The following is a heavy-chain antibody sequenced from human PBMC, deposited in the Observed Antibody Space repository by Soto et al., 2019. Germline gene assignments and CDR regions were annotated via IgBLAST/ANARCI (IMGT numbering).Heavy chain of an antibody. CDR1: GFDIVYYA. CDR3: AVAIIHYYYES. Sequence: EVQLLEAGGGLVQPGGSLRLSCAASGFDIVYYAMTWVRQPPGKGLEWVSILNSGGGTTYYADSVKGRVTISTVTYKISLYLQINIQRARDITFYYCAVAIIHYYYESCSQGTMVTVSS. D-gene: IGHD2-15*01. V-gene: IGHV3-23*01. CDR2: LNSGGGTT. J-gene: IGHJ4*02.